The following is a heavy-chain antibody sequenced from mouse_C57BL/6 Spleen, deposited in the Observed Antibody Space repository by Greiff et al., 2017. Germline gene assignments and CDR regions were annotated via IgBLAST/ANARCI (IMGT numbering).Heavy chain of an antibody. J-gene: IGHJ4*01. Sequence: EVQVVESGEGLVKPGGSLKLSCAASGFTFSSYAMSWVRQTPEKRLEWVAYISSGGDYIYYADTVKGRFTISRDNARNTLYLQMSSLKSEDTAMYYCTRSTMVTTRNYAMDYWGQGTSVTVSS. CDR3: TRSTMVTTRNYAMDY. CDR1: GFTFSSYA. D-gene: IGHD2-2*01. V-gene: IGHV5-9-1*02. CDR2: ISSGGDYI.